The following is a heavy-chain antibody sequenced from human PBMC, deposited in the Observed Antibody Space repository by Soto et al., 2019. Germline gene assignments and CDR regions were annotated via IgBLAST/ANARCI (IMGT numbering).Heavy chain of an antibody. CDR3: AVGNSTTYNWFDP. V-gene: IGHV1-69*13. Sequence: ASLKVSCKASGGTFSNSAIYCVRQAPGQGLVWMGGFNPIFGAPYYAQTFQGRVTITADESTGTVYMDLSSLRSEDTAVYYCAVGNSTTYNWFDPWGQGTLVTVSS. D-gene: IGHD1-7*01. CDR2: FNPIFGAP. J-gene: IGHJ5*02. CDR1: GGTFSNSA.